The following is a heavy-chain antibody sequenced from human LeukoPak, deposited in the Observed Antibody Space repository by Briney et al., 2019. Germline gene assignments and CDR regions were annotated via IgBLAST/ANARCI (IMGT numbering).Heavy chain of an antibody. D-gene: IGHD5-18*01. J-gene: IGHJ4*02. CDR1: GGSFSGYY. V-gene: IGHV4-34*01. CDR2: INHSGST. CDR3: ARVSVDTAKLFDY. Sequence: SETLSLTCAVYGGSFSGYYWSWTRQPPGKGLEWIGEINHSGSTNYNPSLKSRVTISVDTSKNQFSLKLSSVTAADTAVYYCARVSVDTAKLFDYWGQGTLVTVSS.